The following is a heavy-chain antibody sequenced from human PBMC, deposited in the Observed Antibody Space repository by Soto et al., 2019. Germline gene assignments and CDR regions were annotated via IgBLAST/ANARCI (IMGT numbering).Heavy chain of an antibody. CDR3: ARVTTVTTVGAFDI. V-gene: IGHV1-69*01. J-gene: IGHJ3*02. D-gene: IGHD4-17*01. Sequence: QVQLVQSGPEVKKPGSSVKVSCKASGGTFSSYAISWVRQAPGQGLEWMGGLIPIFGTANYAQKVQGRVTITADESTSTAYMELSSLRSEDTAVYYCARVTTVTTVGAFDIWGQGTMVTVS. CDR1: GGTFSSYA. CDR2: LIPIFGTA.